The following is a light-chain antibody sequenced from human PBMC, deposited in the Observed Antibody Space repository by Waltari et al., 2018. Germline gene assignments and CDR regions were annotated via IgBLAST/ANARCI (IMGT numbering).Light chain of an antibody. J-gene: IGLJ2*01. CDR3: SSYSDSWL. CDR1: IRDIRGYAY. V-gene: IGLV2-14*01. CDR2: EVS. Sequence: QSPLTQPASVSGSPGESITISCSGAIRDIRGYAYVSWYQHPPGKAPQLILYEVSHRPAGVSNRFSGSKSGNTASLTISGLQAEDEADYYCSSYSDSWLFGGGTQLTVL.